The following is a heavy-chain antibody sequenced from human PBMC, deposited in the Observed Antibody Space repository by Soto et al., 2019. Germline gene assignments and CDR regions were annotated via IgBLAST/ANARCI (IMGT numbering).Heavy chain of an antibody. CDR3: ARGESEGGSCRAFDI. J-gene: IGHJ3*02. Sequence: PSETLSLTCTVSGGSISSGGYYWSWIRQHPGKGLEWIGYIYYSGSTYYNPSLKSRVTISVDTSKNQFSLKLSSVTAADAAVYYCARGESEGGSCRAFDIWGQGTMVTVSS. CDR1: GGSISSGGYY. V-gene: IGHV4-31*03. CDR2: IYYSGST. D-gene: IGHD2-15*01.